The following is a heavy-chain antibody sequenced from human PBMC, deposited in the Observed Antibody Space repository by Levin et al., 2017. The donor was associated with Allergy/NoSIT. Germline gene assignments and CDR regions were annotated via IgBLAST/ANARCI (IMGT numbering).Heavy chain of an antibody. CDR1: GFTFSSYG. CDR3: AKDLGSVYYDLLTSYDY. V-gene: IGHV3-30*18. Sequence: GESLKISCAASGFTFSSYGMHWVRQAPGKGLEWVAVISYDGSNKYYADSVKGRFTIPRDNSKNTLYLQMNSLRAEDTAVYYCAKDLGSVYYDLLTSYDYWGQGTLVTVSS. J-gene: IGHJ4*02. D-gene: IGHD3-9*01. CDR2: ISYDGSNK.